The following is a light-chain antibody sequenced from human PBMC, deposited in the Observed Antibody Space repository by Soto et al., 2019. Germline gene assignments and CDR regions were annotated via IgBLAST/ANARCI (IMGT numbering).Light chain of an antibody. Sequence: QAVVTQEPSLTVSPGGTVTLTCGSSTGTVTSGHYPYWFQQKPGQAPRTLIYNTSDKHSWAPARFSGSLLGGKAALTLSGAQPEDEAEYYCLLSYRGARVFGGGTKLTVL. CDR3: LLSYRGARV. V-gene: IGLV7-46*01. CDR2: NTS. CDR1: TGTVTSGHY. J-gene: IGLJ3*02.